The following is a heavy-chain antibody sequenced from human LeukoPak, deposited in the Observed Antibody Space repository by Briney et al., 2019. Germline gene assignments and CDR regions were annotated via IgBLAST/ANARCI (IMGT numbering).Heavy chain of an antibody. CDR2: ISSTSGDV. CDR3: AQKGGTDH. V-gene: IGHV3-48*01. Sequence: PGGSLRLSCVASGFSFSRFGMNWVRQAPGKALEWASHISSTSGDVYYADSVKGRLTISRDNAKNSLYLQMNSLRVEDTAIYYCAQKGGTDHWGQGTLVTVSS. CDR1: GFSFSRFG. J-gene: IGHJ4*02. D-gene: IGHD2-15*01.